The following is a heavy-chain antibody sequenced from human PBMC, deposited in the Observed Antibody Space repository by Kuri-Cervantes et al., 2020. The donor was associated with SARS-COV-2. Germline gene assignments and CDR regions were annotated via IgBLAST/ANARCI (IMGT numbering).Heavy chain of an antibody. CDR1: GFTFNSYE. CDR3: ARGQQLIDY. J-gene: IGHJ4*02. D-gene: IGHD6-13*01. V-gene: IGHV3-48*03. Sequence: GGSLRLSCAASGFTFNSYEMNWVRQAPGKGLEWLSYISSSGTYTNYADSVKGRFTISRDNAKNSLYLQMNSLRAEDTAVYYCARGQQLIDYWGQGTLVTVSS. CDR2: ISSSGTYT.